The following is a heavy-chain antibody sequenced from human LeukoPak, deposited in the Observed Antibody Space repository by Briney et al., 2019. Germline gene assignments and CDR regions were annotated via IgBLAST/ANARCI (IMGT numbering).Heavy chain of an antibody. CDR1: GFTFSRYS. J-gene: IGHJ4*02. CDR2: ISSSSSFI. CDR3: ARDPPLGSCSTISCPHLDY. Sequence: GGSLRLSCAASGFTFSRYSMNWVRQAPGRGLEWVSSISSSSSFIYYADSVKGRFTISRDNAKNSLYLQMNSLRAEDTAVYYCARDPPLGSCSTISCPHLDYWGQGTLVTVSS. V-gene: IGHV3-21*01. D-gene: IGHD2-2*01.